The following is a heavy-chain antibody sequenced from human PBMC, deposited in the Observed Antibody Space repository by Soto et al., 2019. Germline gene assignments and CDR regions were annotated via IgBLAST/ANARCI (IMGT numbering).Heavy chain of an antibody. V-gene: IGHV1-69*08. Sequence: QVQLVQSGAEVKKPGSSVKVSCKASGGTFSSYTISWVRQAPGQGLEWMGRIIPILGIANYAQKFQGRVTITADKSTSTAYMELSSLRSEDTAVYYCARDKRDSSSLVRWFDPWGQGTLVTVSS. CDR3: ARDKRDSSSLVRWFDP. CDR2: IIPILGIA. J-gene: IGHJ5*02. D-gene: IGHD6-6*01. CDR1: GGTFSSYT.